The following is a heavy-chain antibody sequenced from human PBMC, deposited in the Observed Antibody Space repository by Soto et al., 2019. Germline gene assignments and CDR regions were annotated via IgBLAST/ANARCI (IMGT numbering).Heavy chain of an antibody. CDR2: VNDGGRP. V-gene: IGHV4-34*01. CDR1: GGSFSAYY. J-gene: IGHJ4*02. Sequence: PSETLSLTCAVYGGSFSAYYWSWIRQPPGKGLEWIGEVNDGGRPNYSVSLKSRLTISLDTSKNQFSLKLSSVTAADTAVYYCARDRPGSQHYFDYWGQGNMVTVSS. CDR3: ARDRPGSQHYFDY. D-gene: IGHD3-10*01.